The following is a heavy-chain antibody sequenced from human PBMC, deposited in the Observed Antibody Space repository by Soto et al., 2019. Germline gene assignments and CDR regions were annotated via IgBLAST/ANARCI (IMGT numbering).Heavy chain of an antibody. J-gene: IGHJ4*02. D-gene: IGHD3-10*01. CDR2: IYHSGST. CDR3: ARRGSGSSRPGSFVY. V-gene: IGHV4-30-2*01. Sequence: SETLSLTCAVSGGSISSGGYSWSWIRQPPGKGLEWIGYIYHSGSTYYNPSLKSRVTISVDRSKNQFSLKLSSVTAADTAVYYCARRGSGSSRPGSFVYRGQGTLVSVSS. CDR1: GGSISSGGYS.